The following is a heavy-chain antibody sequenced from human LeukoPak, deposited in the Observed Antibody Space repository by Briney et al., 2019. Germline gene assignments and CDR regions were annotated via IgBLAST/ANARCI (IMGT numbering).Heavy chain of an antibody. Sequence: GGSLRLSCAASGFTFGSYSMSWVRQAPGKGLEWVANINQDGSEEYYVDSVKGRFTISRDNAKKSLCLQMNSLRPEDTAVYYCAIELTAMFSFDYWGQGTLVNVSS. D-gene: IGHD5-18*01. CDR3: AIELTAMFSFDY. V-gene: IGHV3-7*01. CDR2: INQDGSEE. J-gene: IGHJ4*02. CDR1: GFTFGSYS.